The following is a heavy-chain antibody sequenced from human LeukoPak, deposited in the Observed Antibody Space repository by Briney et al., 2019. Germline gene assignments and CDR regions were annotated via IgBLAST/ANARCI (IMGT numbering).Heavy chain of an antibody. D-gene: IGHD1-26*01. CDR1: GFTFSSYW. J-gene: IGHJ4*02. CDR3: ARDSANVVGANSIFDY. Sequence: GGSLRLSCAASGFTFSSYWMHWVRQAPGKGLVWVSRINSDGSSTSYADSVKGRFTISRDNAKNTLYLQMNSLRAEDTAVYYCARDSANVVGANSIFDYWGQGTLVTVSS. V-gene: IGHV3-74*01. CDR2: INSDGSST.